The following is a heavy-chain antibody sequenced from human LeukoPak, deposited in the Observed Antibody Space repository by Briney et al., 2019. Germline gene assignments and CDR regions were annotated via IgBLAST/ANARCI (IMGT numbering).Heavy chain of an antibody. Sequence: SETLSLTCTVSGGSISSGGYYWSWIRQHPGKGLEWIGYIYYTGSTYYNPSLQSRVTISVDTSKNQFSLKLSSVTAADTAVYYCARDKGAYSNSPFDCWGQGTLVTVSS. CDR3: ARDKGAYSNSPFDC. D-gene: IGHD4-11*01. CDR1: GGSISSGGYY. V-gene: IGHV4-31*03. J-gene: IGHJ4*02. CDR2: IYYTGST.